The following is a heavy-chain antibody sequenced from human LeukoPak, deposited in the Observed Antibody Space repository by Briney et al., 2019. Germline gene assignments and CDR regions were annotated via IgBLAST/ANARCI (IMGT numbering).Heavy chain of an antibody. CDR3: ASGHDYGDYGIDY. Sequence: GGSLRLSCAASGFTVSSNYMSWVRQAPGKGLEWVAVISYDGSNKYYADSVKGRFTISRDNSKNTLYLQMNSLRAEDTAVYYCASGHDYGDYGIDYWGQGTLVTVSS. D-gene: IGHD4-17*01. CDR2: ISYDGSNK. CDR1: GFTVSSNY. J-gene: IGHJ4*02. V-gene: IGHV3-30*03.